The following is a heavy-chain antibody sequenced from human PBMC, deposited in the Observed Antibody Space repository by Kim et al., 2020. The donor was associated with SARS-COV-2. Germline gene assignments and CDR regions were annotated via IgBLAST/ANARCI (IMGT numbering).Heavy chain of an antibody. CDR3: ARVMAMGRGVHFDY. D-gene: IGHD3-10*01. Sequence: YKASLKSRVSMSVDTSKNQFSLRLSSVNVADTAVYYCARVMAMGRGVHFDYWGPGTQVTVSS. V-gene: IGHV4-4*06. J-gene: IGHJ4*02.